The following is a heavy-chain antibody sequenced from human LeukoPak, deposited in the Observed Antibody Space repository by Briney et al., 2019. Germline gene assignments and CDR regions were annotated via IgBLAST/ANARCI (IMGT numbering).Heavy chain of an antibody. CDR1: GGTFSGYY. CDR3: ARLSEGFDY. V-gene: IGHV4-34*01. Sequence: PSETLSLTCAVSGGTFSGYYWSWIRQPPGKGLEWIGEINHSGTTNYNPSLKSRVTISVDTSKNQFSLKLSSVTAADTAVYYCARLSEGFDYWGQGTLVTVSS. CDR2: INHSGTT. J-gene: IGHJ4*02.